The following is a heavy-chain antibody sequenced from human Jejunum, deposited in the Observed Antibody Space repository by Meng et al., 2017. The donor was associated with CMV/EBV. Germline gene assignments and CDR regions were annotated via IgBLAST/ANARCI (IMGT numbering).Heavy chain of an antibody. V-gene: IGHV3-9*01. D-gene: IGHD3-3*01. Sequence: GFTFDDYAMHWLRQAPGKGLEWVSGISWNGDNIEYADSVRGRFTISRDNAKNSLYLQMNSLKAEDTAFYYCAKTLSPYDFWSGADYWGQGTLVTVSS. CDR2: ISWNGDNI. CDR1: GFTFDDYA. J-gene: IGHJ4*02. CDR3: AKTLSPYDFWSGADY.